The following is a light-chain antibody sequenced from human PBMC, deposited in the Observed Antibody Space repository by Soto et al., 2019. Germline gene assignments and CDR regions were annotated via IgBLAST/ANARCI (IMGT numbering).Light chain of an antibody. CDR1: SSDVGGYNY. CDR3: SSYTSSSTYV. V-gene: IGLV2-14*01. CDR2: DVS. Sequence: QSALTQPASVSGSPGQSITISCTGTSSDVGGYNYVSWYQQHPGKAPKLMIYDVSNRPSGVSNRVSGSKSGNTASLTISGLKAEDEADYYCSSYTSSSTYVFGTGTKLTVL. J-gene: IGLJ1*01.